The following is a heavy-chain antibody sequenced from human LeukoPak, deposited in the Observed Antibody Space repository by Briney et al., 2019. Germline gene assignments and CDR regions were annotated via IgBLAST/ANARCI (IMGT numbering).Heavy chain of an antibody. CDR3: ARGIYYDSSGYKQPFDY. CDR1: GGSFSGYY. CDR2: INHSGST. J-gene: IGHJ4*02. Sequence: PSETLSLTCAVYGGSFSGYYWSWIRQPPGKGLEWIGEINHSGSTNYNPSLKSRVTISVDTSKNQFSLKLSSVTAADTAVYYCARGIYYDSSGYKQPFDYWGKGTLVTVSS. D-gene: IGHD3-22*01. V-gene: IGHV4-34*01.